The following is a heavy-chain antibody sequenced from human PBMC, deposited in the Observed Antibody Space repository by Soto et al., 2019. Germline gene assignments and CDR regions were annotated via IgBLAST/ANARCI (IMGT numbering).Heavy chain of an antibody. J-gene: IGHJ6*03. D-gene: IGHD3-10*01. CDR3: TWSITMVRGLKAYMDV. Sequence: GGSLRLSCAASGFTFSNAWMSWVRQAPGKGLEWVGRIKSKTDGGTTDYAAPVKGRFTISRDDSKNTLYLQMNSLKTEDTAVYYCTWSITMVRGLKAYMDVWGKGTTVTVSS. V-gene: IGHV3-15*01. CDR1: GFTFSNAW. CDR2: IKSKTDGGTT.